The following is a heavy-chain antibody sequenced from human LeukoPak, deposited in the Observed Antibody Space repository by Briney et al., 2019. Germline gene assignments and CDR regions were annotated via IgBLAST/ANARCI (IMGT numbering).Heavy chain of an antibody. CDR2: ISWNSGSI. CDR1: GFTFDDYA. Sequence: GGPLRLSCAASGFTFDDYAMHWVRQAPGKGLEWVSGISWNSGSIGYADSVKGRFTISRDNAKNSLYLQMNSLRAEDTALYYCAKDSVATITSYWYFDLWGRGTLVTVSS. V-gene: IGHV3-9*01. CDR3: AKDSVATITSYWYFDL. D-gene: IGHD5-12*01. J-gene: IGHJ2*01.